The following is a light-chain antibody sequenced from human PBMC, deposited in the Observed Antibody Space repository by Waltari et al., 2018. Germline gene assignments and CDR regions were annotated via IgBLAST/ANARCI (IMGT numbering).Light chain of an antibody. CDR1: QSVSRT. V-gene: IGKV3-20*01. Sequence: EIVLTQSPGTLSLSPGERATLSCRASQSVSRTLAWYQQKPGQAPRLLIYGASTRATGIPDRFSGSGFGTDFSLTISRLEPEDFAVYYCQKYGTLPATFGQGTTVEIK. J-gene: IGKJ1*01. CDR3: QKYGTLPAT. CDR2: GAS.